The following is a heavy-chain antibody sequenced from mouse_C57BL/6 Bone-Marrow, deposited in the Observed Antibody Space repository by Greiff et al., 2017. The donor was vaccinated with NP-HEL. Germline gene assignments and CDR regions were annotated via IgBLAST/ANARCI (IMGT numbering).Heavy chain of an antibody. Sequence: EVQLQQSVAELVRPGASVKLSCTASGFNITNSYMHWVKQRPEQGLEWIGRIDPANGNTNYAPKFQGKATITADTASNTAYLQLSSLTSEATAIYYCASGWLLHVPWFAYWGQGTLVTVSA. CDR1: GFNITNSY. D-gene: IGHD2-3*01. V-gene: IGHV14-3*01. J-gene: IGHJ3*01. CDR3: ASGWLLHVPWFAY. CDR2: IDPANGNT.